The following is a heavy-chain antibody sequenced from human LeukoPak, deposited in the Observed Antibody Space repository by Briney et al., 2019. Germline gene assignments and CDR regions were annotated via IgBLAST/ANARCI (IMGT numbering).Heavy chain of an antibody. Sequence: PSETRSLTCTVSGGSISSSSYYWGWIRQPPGKGLEWIGSIYYSGSTYYNPSLKSRVTISVDTSKNQFSLKLSSVTAADTAVYYCARLGFHENFDWFRWFDPWGQGTLVTVSS. V-gene: IGHV4-39*07. J-gene: IGHJ5*02. D-gene: IGHD3-9*01. CDR3: ARLGFHENFDWFRWFDP. CDR2: IYYSGST. CDR1: GGSISSSSYY.